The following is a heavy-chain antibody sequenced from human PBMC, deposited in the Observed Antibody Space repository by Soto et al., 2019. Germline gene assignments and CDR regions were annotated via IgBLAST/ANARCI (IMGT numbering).Heavy chain of an antibody. CDR1: GGTFGNYG. V-gene: IGHV1-69*01. D-gene: IGHD3-10*01. Sequence: QVQLVQSGAEVKKPGSSVKVSCKASGGTFGNYGISWVRQAPGQGLEWMGGITAIFGAAIYAPKFQGRVTITADESASTAYMELNSLRYEDSAFYYCAREGPLSGGDYFGMDVWGQGTTVTVS. CDR3: AREGPLSGGDYFGMDV. J-gene: IGHJ6*02. CDR2: ITAIFGAA.